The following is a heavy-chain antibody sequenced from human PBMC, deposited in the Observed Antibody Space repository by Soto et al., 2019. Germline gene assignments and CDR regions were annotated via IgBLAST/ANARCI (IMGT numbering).Heavy chain of an antibody. D-gene: IGHD4-4*01. CDR1: GFTFSSHA. J-gene: IGHJ4*02. Sequence: QVQLVESGGGVVQPGRSLRLSCAASGFTFSSHAMNWVRQAPGKGLEWVALIWNAGNNKYYADAGSVKGRFTISRDNSRNTLYLEMNSVRADDTGVYYCARGPDYSNFGDFDYWGQGTLVTVSS. CDR2: IWNAGNNK. CDR3: ARGPDYSNFGDFDY. V-gene: IGHV3-33*01.